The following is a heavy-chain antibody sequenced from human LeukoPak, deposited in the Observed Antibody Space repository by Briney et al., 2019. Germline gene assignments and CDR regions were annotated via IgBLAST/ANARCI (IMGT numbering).Heavy chain of an antibody. CDR1: GFTFSSYS. Sequence: GGSLRLSCAASGFTFSSYSMNWVRQAPGKGLEWVSSISSSSSYIYYADSVKGRFTISRDNAKNSLYLQMNSLRAEDTAVYYCARHLRYCSSTSCYIYYYMDAWGKGTTVTVSS. CDR3: ARHLRYCSSTSCYIYYYMDA. J-gene: IGHJ6*03. V-gene: IGHV3-21*01. CDR2: ISSSSSYI. D-gene: IGHD2-2*02.